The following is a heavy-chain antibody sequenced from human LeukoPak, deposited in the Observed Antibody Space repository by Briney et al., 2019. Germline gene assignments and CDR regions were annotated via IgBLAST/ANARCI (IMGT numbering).Heavy chain of an antibody. Sequence: SETLSLTCTVSGGSISSYYWSWIRQPPGKGLEWMGYISYSGSTKYNPSLKSRVTISVDTSKNQFSLKLSPVTAADTAVYYCARGGGRHDYWGQGTLVTVSS. J-gene: IGHJ4*02. CDR2: ISYSGST. D-gene: IGHD3-16*01. CDR1: GGSISSYY. CDR3: ARGGGRHDY. V-gene: IGHV4-59*01.